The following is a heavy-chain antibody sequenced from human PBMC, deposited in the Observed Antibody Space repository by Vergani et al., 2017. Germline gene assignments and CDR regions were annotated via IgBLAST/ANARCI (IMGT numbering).Heavy chain of an antibody. Sequence: QVQLQESGPGLVKPSQTLSLTCTVSGGSISSGDYYWSWIRQPPGKGLEWIGYIYYSGSTYYNPSLKSRVTISVDTSKNQFSLKLSSVTAADTAVYYCAGVGVVRVVSYYYYYYGMDVWGQGTTVTVSS. V-gene: IGHV4-30-4*08. CDR1: GGSISSGDYY. CDR2: IYYSGST. J-gene: IGHJ6*02. D-gene: IGHD3-10*01. CDR3: AGVGVVRVVSYYYYYYGMDV.